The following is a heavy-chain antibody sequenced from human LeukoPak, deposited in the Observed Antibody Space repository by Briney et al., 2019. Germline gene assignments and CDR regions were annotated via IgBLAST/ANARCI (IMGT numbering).Heavy chain of an antibody. CDR2: IRTDASEK. D-gene: IGHD6-19*01. J-gene: IGHJ4*02. CDR1: GFIFSNCW. CDR3: AKDTRYGSGWYYFDY. Sequence: GGSLRLSCETSGFIFSNCWMTWVRQAPGKGLEWVANIRTDASEKYYADSVKGRFTISRDNAKNSLYVQMNSLRAEDTALYYCAKDTRYGSGWYYFDYWGQGTLVTVSS. V-gene: IGHV3-7*03.